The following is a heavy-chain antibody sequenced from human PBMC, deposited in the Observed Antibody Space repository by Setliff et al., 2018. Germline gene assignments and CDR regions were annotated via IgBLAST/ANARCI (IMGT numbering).Heavy chain of an antibody. CDR3: ARTGTYRYFDS. CDR1: GESFDNHY. V-gene: IGHV4-34*01. D-gene: IGHD1-1*01. J-gene: IGHJ4*02. CDR2: INHRGFT. Sequence: KTSETLSLTCAVYGESFDNHYWTWIRQPPGERLEWIGEINHRGFTDYKPSLKSRLTMSVDTSKNQFSLKLRSVTAADTAVYYCARTGTYRYFDSWGQGTLVTVS.